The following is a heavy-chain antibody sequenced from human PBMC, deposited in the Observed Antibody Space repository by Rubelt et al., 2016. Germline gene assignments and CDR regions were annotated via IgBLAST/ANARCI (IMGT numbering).Heavy chain of an antibody. CDR2: MSPRGPTI. CDR1: GFTFSSYG. Sequence: EVQLVESGGGLIQPGGSLRLSCAASGFTFSSYGMNWVRQAPGKGLEWVSYMSPRGPTIYYADSVKGRFTISRDNAKHSRYLQMNSRRAGDTAVYYCARDRNGLRPPGVGGMDVWGQGTTVTVSS. V-gene: IGHV3-48*04. D-gene: IGHD5-12*01. CDR3: ARDRNGLRPPGVGGMDV. J-gene: IGHJ6*02.